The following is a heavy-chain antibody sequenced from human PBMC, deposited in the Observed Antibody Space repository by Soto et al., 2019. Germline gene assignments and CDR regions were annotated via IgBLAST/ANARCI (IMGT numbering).Heavy chain of an antibody. Sequence: PSETLSLTCTVSGGSVSSCRYYWSWLRQPPGKGLEWIGYIYYSGSTNYNPSLKSRVTISVDTSKNQFSLKLSSVTAADTAVYYCARGWAAIFGVVIPNSFDPWGQGTLVTVS. CDR2: IYYSGST. CDR3: ARGWAAIFGVVIPNSFDP. D-gene: IGHD3-3*01. CDR1: GGSVSSCRYY. J-gene: IGHJ5*02. V-gene: IGHV4-61*01.